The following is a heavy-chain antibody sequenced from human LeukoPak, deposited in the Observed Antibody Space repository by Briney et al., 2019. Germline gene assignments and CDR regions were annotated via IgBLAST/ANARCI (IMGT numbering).Heavy chain of an antibody. J-gene: IGHJ4*02. V-gene: IGHV1-2*02. D-gene: IGHD5-18*01. CDR3: ARVKLDTAMVTEIDLDY. Sequence: ASVKVSCKASGYTFTGYYMHWVRQAPGQGLEWMGWINPNSGGTNYAQKFQGRVTMTRDTSISTAFMELSRLRSDDTAVYYCARVKLDTAMVTEIDLDYWGQGTLVTVSS. CDR1: GYTFTGYY. CDR2: INPNSGGT.